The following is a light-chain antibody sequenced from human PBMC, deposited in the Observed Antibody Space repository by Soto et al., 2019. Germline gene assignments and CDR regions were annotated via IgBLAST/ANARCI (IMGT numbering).Light chain of an antibody. J-gene: IGLJ1*01. CDR1: SSDVGGYNY. V-gene: IGLV2-11*01. CDR3: CSYAGSYMRV. Sequence: QSVLTQPRSVSGSPGQSVTISCTGTSSDVGGYNYVSWYQQHPGKAPKLIIFDVTERPSGVPDRFFVSKSGNTAYLTISGLQAEDEADYYCCSYAGSYMRVFGTGTKVTVL. CDR2: DVT.